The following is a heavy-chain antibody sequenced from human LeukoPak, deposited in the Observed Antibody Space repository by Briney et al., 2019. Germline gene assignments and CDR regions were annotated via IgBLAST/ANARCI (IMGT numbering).Heavy chain of an antibody. V-gene: IGHV3-23*01. Sequence: QSGGSLRLSCAASGFTFSSYAMSWVRQAPGKGLEWVSAISDSGGNTYYADSVKGRFTISRDKSKNTLYLQMNSLRAEDTAVYYCAKSLGGYCSGGSCSIDYWGQGILVTVSP. D-gene: IGHD2-15*01. CDR1: GFTFSSYA. J-gene: IGHJ4*02. CDR3: AKSLGGYCSGGSCSIDY. CDR2: ISDSGGNT.